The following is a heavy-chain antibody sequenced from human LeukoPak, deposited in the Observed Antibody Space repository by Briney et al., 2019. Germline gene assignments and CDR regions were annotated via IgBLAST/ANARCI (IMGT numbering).Heavy chain of an antibody. V-gene: IGHV4-59*10. CDR1: GGSFNDYY. D-gene: IGHD3-10*01. J-gene: IGHJ4*02. CDR2: IYTSEST. CDR3: ARGLWFGDENPPYFDY. Sequence: PSETLSLTCAVYGGSFNDYYWSWIRQPAGKGLEWIGRIYTSESTNYNPSLKSRVTISVDTSRNQFSLKLSSVTAADTAVYYCARGLWFGDENPPYFDYWGQGILVTVSS.